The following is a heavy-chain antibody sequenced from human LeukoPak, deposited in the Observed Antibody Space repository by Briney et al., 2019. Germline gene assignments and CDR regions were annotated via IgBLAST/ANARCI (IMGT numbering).Heavy chain of an antibody. CDR2: IYSGGST. CDR3: AKGVGYCSGGSCYSDAFDI. J-gene: IGHJ3*02. D-gene: IGHD2-15*01. V-gene: IGHV3-53*01. CDR1: GFTVSSNY. Sequence: GGSLRLSCAASGFTVSSNYMSWVRQAPGKGLEWVSVIYSGGSTYYADSVKGRFTISRDNSKNTLYLQMNSLRAEDTAVYYCAKGVGYCSGGSCYSDAFDIWGQGTMVTVSS.